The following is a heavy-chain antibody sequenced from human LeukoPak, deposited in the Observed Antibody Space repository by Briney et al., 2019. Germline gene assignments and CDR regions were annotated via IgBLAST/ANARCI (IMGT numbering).Heavy chain of an antibody. CDR3: ARAPEWLAIYYFDY. CDR2: INSDGSST. Sequence: GGSLRLSCAASGFTFSSYWMHWVRQAPGKGLVWVSRINSDGSSTSYADSAKGRFTISRDNAKNTLYLQMNSLRAEDTAVYYCARAPEWLAIYYFDYWGQGTLVTVSS. J-gene: IGHJ4*02. D-gene: IGHD6-19*01. CDR1: GFTFSSYW. V-gene: IGHV3-74*01.